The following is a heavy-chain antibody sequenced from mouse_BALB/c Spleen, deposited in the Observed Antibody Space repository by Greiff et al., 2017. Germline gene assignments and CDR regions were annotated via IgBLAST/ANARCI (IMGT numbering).Heavy chain of an antibody. CDR3: AISYDGAMDY. CDR2: ISYSGST. Sequence: EVKLMESGPGLVKPSQSLSLTCTVTGYSITSDYAWNWIRQFPGNKLEWMGYISYSGSTSYNPSLKSRISITRDTSKNQFFLQLNSVTTEDTATYYCAISYDGAMDYWGQGTSVTVSS. D-gene: IGHD2-12*01. V-gene: IGHV3-2*02. CDR1: GYSITSDYA. J-gene: IGHJ4*01.